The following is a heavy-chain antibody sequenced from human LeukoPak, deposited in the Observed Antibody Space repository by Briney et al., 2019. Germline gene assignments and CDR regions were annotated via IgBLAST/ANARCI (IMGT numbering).Heavy chain of an antibody. V-gene: IGHV4-59*08. D-gene: IGHD3-10*01. Sequence: SETLSLTCTVSGGSISSYYWSWIRQPPGKGLEWIGYIYYSGSTNYNPSLKSRVTISVDTSKNQFSLKLSSVTAADTAVYYCARGDYGSGSFPDYWGQGTLVTVSS. CDR2: IYYSGST. CDR1: GGSISSYY. CDR3: ARGDYGSGSFPDY. J-gene: IGHJ4*02.